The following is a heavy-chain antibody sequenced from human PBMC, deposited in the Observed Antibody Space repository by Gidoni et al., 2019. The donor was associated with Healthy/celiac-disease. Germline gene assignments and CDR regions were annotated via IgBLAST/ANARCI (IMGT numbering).Heavy chain of an antibody. CDR3: ARGGDCSGGSCYSGFDY. V-gene: IGHV1-69*09. CDR2: FIPILGIA. CDR1: GGTCRSSA. J-gene: IGHJ4*02. D-gene: IGHD2-15*01. Sequence: QVQLVPPGAEVKKPGSSVKVSCKASGGTCRSSAISWVRQAPGQGLEWMGRFIPILGIANYAQKFQGRVTITADKSTSTAYMELSSLRSEDTAVYYCARGGDCSGGSCYSGFDYWGQGTLVTVSS.